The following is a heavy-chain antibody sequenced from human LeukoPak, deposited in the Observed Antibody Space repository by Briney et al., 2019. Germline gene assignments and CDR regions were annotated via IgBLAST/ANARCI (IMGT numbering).Heavy chain of an antibody. V-gene: IGHV3-23*01. Sequence: GGSLRLSCAASGFTFSNYAMRWARQAPGKGLEWVSGISGRGDSTYYADSVKGRFTISRDNSKNTLYLQVNSLRSEDTAVYYCERHSSIEVAGAFDYWGQGTLVTVSS. CDR1: GFTFSNYA. CDR2: ISGRGDST. D-gene: IGHD6-19*01. CDR3: ERHSSIEVAGAFDY. J-gene: IGHJ4*02.